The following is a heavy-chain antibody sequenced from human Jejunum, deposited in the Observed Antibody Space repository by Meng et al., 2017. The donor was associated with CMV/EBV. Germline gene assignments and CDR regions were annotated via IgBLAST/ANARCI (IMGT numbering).Heavy chain of an antibody. J-gene: IGHJ4*02. CDR1: GFSLKTDGVG. CDR2: IYWDDDK. CDR3: VRRSDYDTAGNY. V-gene: IGHV2-5*02. Sequence: QVPLKESGPTLANPTQTLTMTCSFSGFSLKTDGVGVGWIRRPPGKALEWLALIYWDDDKHYNPSLETRLAIIKDTSKNQVVLIMTNVDPVDTATYYCVRRSDYDTAGNYWGQGTLVTVSS. D-gene: IGHD3-22*01.